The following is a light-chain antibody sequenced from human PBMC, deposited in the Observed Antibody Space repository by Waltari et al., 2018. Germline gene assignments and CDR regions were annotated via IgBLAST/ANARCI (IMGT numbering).Light chain of an antibody. CDR3: QQCYSTPLT. Sequence: DIQLTQSPSSLSASVGDRVTITCRASQSISNYLNWYQQKPGKAPKVVISAASSLQRGVPSRCSGSGSGTAFTLTISSLQPEDFATYYCQQCYSTPLTFGGGTKVE. CDR1: QSISNY. V-gene: IGKV1-39*01. CDR2: AAS. J-gene: IGKJ4*01.